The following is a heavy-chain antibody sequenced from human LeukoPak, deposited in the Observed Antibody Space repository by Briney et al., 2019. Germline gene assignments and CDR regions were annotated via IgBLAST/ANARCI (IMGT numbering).Heavy chain of an antibody. CDR1: GYTFTSYG. CDR2: ISAYNGNT. J-gene: IGHJ4*02. CDR3: ARGHCSSTSCYTPYYFDY. V-gene: IGHV1-18*01. D-gene: IGHD2-2*02. Sequence: ASVKVSRKASGYTFTSYGISWVRQAPGQGLEWMGWISAYNGNTNYAQKLQGRVTMTTDTSTSTAYMELRSLRSDDTAVYYCARGHCSSTSCYTPYYFDYWGQGTLVTVSS.